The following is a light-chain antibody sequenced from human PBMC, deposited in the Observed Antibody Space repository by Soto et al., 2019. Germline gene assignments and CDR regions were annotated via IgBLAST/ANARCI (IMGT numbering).Light chain of an antibody. V-gene: IGLV2-14*01. CDR3: SSYTSSSTLNYV. Sequence: QSVLTQPASLSGSSWQSVTISCPGTSSEGGGYNYVSWYQQHPGKAPKLMIYDVSNRPSGVSNRFSGSKSGNTASLTISGLQAEDEADYYCSSYTSSSTLNYVFGTGTKVTVL. J-gene: IGLJ1*01. CDR1: SSEGGGYNY. CDR2: DVS.